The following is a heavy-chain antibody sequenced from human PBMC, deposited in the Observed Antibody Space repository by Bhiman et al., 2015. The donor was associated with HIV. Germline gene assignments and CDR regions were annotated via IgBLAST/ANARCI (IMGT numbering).Heavy chain of an antibody. CDR1: GFTFEDYS. D-gene: IGHD3-10*01. Sequence: EVQLVESGGGLIQPGGSLRLSCAASGFTFEDYSMYWVRLAPGRGLEWVAGLTWNSGTVEYADSVRGRFTISRDNAKNSLSLQMNSLRVEDTAAYYCARESHNSGDWYFDLWGRGTLVTVSS. V-gene: IGHV3-9*01. CDR3: ARESHNSGDWYFDL. CDR2: LTWNSGTV. J-gene: IGHJ2*01.